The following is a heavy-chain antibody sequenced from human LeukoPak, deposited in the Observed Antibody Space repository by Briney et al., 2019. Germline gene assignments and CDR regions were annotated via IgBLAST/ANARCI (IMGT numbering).Heavy chain of an antibody. CDR3: ARGNGYSTSGYVDY. V-gene: IGHV3-9*03. CDR2: ISWNSGSI. D-gene: IGHD6-13*01. CDR1: GFTFDDYA. Sequence: PGRSLRLSCATAGFTFDDYALHWVRQAPGKGLEWVSGISWNSGSIVYADSVKGRFTISRDRTENSLYLQMNSLRAEDMALYYCARGNGYSTSGYVDYWGQGTLVTVSS. J-gene: IGHJ4*02.